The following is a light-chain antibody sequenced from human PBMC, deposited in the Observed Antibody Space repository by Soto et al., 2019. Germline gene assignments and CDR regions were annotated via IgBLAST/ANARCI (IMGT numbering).Light chain of an antibody. CDR2: EVT. CDR3: ASYAGTRLFV. CDR1: SSDVGFYNF. J-gene: IGLJ1*01. V-gene: IGLV2-8*01. Sequence: LTQPPSASGSPGQSLTISCTGTSSDVGFYNFVSWYQQRPGKAPKLVIYEVTKRPSGVPDRFSGSKSGSTASLTVTGLQADDEADYYCASYAGTRLFVFGSGTKVTVL.